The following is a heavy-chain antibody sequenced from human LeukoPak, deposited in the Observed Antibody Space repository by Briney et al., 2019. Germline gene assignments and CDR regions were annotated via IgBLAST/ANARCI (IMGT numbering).Heavy chain of an antibody. V-gene: IGHV4-59*08. Sequence: SETLSLTCAVYGGSFSGYYWSWIRQPPGKGLEWIGYIYYSGSTNYNPSLKSRVTISVDTSKNQFSLKLSSVTAADTAVYYCAVSRTGIRSYYYYGMDVWGQGTTVTVSS. J-gene: IGHJ6*02. CDR1: GGSFSGYY. CDR2: IYYSGST. D-gene: IGHD3-16*01. CDR3: AVSRTGIRSYYYYGMDV.